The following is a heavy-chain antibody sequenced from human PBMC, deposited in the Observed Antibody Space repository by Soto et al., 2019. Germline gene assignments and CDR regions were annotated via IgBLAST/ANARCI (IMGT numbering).Heavy chain of an antibody. Sequence: SETLSLTCTVSGGSISSGGYYWSWIRQHPGKGLEWIGYIYYSGSTYYNPSLKSRVTISVDTSKNQFSLKLSSVTAADTAVYYCARVSDYEITNDPWGQGTLVTVSS. CDR2: IYYSGST. J-gene: IGHJ5*02. D-gene: IGHD5-12*01. V-gene: IGHV4-31*03. CDR3: ARVSDYEITNDP. CDR1: GGSISSGGYY.